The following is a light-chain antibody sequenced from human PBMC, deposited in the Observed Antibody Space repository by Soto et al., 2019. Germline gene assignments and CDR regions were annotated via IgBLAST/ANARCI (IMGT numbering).Light chain of an antibody. Sequence: EVVLTQSPGTLSLSPGERATLSCRASQNVTSNYIGWYQLKPGQAPRLLINAASRTSTGIPDRFSGSGSGTDFTLTISTLEPEDFAVYYCQQYGSSGAFGQGTKVDIK. CDR3: QQYGSSGA. V-gene: IGKV3-20*01. CDR1: QNVTSNY. CDR2: AAS. J-gene: IGKJ1*01.